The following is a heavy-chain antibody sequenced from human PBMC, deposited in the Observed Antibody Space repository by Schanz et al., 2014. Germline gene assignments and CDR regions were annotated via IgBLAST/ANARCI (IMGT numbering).Heavy chain of an antibody. J-gene: IGHJ4*02. CDR3: VSQTGSPNY. CDR1: GFTFDKYA. D-gene: IGHD6-13*01. V-gene: IGHV3-9*01. CDR2: ISWNSGTI. Sequence: EVQLVESGGGLVQPGKSLRLSCAASGFTFDKYAMHWVRQAPGKGLEWVSVISWNSGTIGYADSVEGRFTISRDNAKRSLFLQMNSLRVEDTAVYFCVSQTGSPNYWGQGTLVTVSS.